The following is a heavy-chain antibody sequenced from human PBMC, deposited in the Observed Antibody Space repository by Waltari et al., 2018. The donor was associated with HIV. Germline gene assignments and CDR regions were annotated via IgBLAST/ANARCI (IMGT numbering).Heavy chain of an antibody. D-gene: IGHD3-22*01. CDR3: ARVRGPYDSSGYFQYYFDY. CDR1: GGSISSGDYS. Sequence: QVQLQESGPGLVKPSQTLSLTCTVSGGSISSGDYSWRWIRQPPGKGLEWIGYIYYSGSTYYNPSLKSRVTISVDTSKNQFSLKLSSVTAADTAVYYCARVRGPYDSSGYFQYYFDYWGQGTLVTVSS. V-gene: IGHV4-30-4*01. CDR2: IYYSGST. J-gene: IGHJ4*02.